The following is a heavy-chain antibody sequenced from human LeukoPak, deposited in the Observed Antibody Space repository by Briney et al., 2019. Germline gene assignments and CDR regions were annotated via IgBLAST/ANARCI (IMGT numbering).Heavy chain of an antibody. D-gene: IGHD7-27*01. CDR1: GGSISSSSYY. J-gene: IGHJ4*02. CDR2: IYYSGST. Sequence: SETLPLTCTVSGGSISSSSYYWGWIRQPPGKGLEWIGSIYYSGSTYYNPSLKSRVAIFVDTSKNQFSLKLSSVTAADAAVYFCARHPYITGDFPLFDYWGQGTLVTVSS. CDR3: ARHPYITGDFPLFDY. V-gene: IGHV4-39*01.